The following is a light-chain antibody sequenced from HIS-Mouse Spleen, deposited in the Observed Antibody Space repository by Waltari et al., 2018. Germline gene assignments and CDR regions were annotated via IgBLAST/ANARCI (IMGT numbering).Light chain of an antibody. CDR3: QSYDSSNPYV. CDR1: ALPKKY. J-gene: IGLJ1*01. CDR2: EDS. V-gene: IGLV3-10*01. Sequence: SYELTQPPSVSVSPGQTARNTCPGDALPKKYAYWYQQKSGQAPVLVIYEDSKRPSGIPDRFSGSIDSSSNSASLTISGLKTEDEADYYCQSYDSSNPYVFGTGTKVTVL.